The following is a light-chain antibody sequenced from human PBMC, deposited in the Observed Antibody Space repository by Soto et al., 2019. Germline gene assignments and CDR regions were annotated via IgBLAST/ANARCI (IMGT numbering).Light chain of an antibody. J-gene: IGKJ5*01. Sequence: DIQMTQSPFALSASVGGGITITCQASEDIDSYLHWYQQKPGKAPKLMIYDASNLETGVPSRVSGSGAGTDFSFTISSLKPEDIATYYCQQYDYMPYTFGQGTRLEI. CDR2: DAS. CDR3: QQYDYMPYT. V-gene: IGKV1-33*01. CDR1: EDIDSY.